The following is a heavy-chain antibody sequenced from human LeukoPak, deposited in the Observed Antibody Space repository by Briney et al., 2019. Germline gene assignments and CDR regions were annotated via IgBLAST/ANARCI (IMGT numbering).Heavy chain of an antibody. CDR2: ITGSSSTI. D-gene: IGHD4-11*01. V-gene: IGHV3-48*01. J-gene: IGHJ4*02. Sequence: GGSLRLSCAASGFTFSTYSMNWVRQAPGKGLEWVSYITGSSSTIYYADSVKGRFTISRDNAKNSLYLQMSSLRAEDTAVYYCARSTAHFDYWGRGTLVTVSS. CDR3: ARSTAHFDY. CDR1: GFTFSTYS.